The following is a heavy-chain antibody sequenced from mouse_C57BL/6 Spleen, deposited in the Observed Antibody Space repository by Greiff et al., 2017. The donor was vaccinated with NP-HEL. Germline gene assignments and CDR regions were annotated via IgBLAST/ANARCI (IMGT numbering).Heavy chain of an antibody. Sequence: VQLQQSGAELVRPGASVTLSCKASGYTFTDYEMHWVKQTPVHGLEWIGAIDPETGGTTYNQKFKGKAILTAAKSSSTAYMELRYVTSEDPAVYYCARDWSSSYFYAMDDWGQGASVTVSS. D-gene: IGHD1-1*01. CDR3: ARDWSSSYFYAMDD. CDR2: IDPETGGT. CDR1: GYTFTDYE. V-gene: IGHV1-15*01. J-gene: IGHJ4*01.